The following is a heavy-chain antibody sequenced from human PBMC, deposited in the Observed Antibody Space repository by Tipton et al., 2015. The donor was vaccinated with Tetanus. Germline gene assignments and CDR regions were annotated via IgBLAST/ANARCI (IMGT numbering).Heavy chain of an antibody. J-gene: IGHJ5*02. D-gene: IGHD2-8*01. V-gene: IGHV4-31*03. CDR1: GGSIRSGGYY. CDR3: ARRLIQNWFDP. CDR2: IYYTGNT. Sequence: TPSLTCTVSGGSIRSGGYYWTWIRQHPERGLEWIGYIYYTGNTYYNPSLKSRVTISVDTSENQFSPRLTSLTAADTAVYYCARRLIQNWFDPWGQGTLVTVSS.